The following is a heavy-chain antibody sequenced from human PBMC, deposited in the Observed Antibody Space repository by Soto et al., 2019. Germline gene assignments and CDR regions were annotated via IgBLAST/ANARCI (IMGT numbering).Heavy chain of an antibody. D-gene: IGHD3-10*01. CDR3: ARGTVRGVILI. CDR1: GFTFSSYS. J-gene: IGHJ4*01. V-gene: IGHV3-48*01. Sequence: EVQLVESGGGLVQPGGSLRLSCAASGFTFSSYSMNWVRQAPGKGLEWVSYISSSSSTIYYADSVKGRFTISRDNAKNSLYLQMNSLRAEDTAVYYCARGTVRGVILIWGHGTLVTVST. CDR2: ISSSSSTI.